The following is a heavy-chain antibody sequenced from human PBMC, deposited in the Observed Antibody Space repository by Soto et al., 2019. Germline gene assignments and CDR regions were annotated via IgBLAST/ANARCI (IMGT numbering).Heavy chain of an antibody. D-gene: IGHD3-3*01. Sequence: QVQLVQSGAEVKKPGASVKVSCKASGYTFTSYDINWVRQATGQGLEWMGWMNPNSGNTGYAQKFQGRVTMTRNTSISTAYMELSILRSEDTAVYYCARGPSDYDFWSGYYLVYYYGMDVWGQGTTVTVSS. CDR3: ARGPSDYDFWSGYYLVYYYGMDV. V-gene: IGHV1-8*01. J-gene: IGHJ6*02. CDR1: GYTFTSYD. CDR2: MNPNSGNT.